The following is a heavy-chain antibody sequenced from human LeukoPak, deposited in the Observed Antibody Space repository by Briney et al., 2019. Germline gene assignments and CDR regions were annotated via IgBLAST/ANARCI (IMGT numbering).Heavy chain of an antibody. CDR2: INWNGGST. D-gene: IGHD3-3*01. Sequence: GGSLRLSCAASGFTFHDYAMHWVRQAPGRGLEWVSGINWNGGSTGYADSVKGRFTISRDNAKNSLYLQMNSLRAEDTALYYCARKYYDFWSGYHMDVWGKGTTVTVSS. J-gene: IGHJ6*03. V-gene: IGHV3-20*04. CDR1: GFTFHDYA. CDR3: ARKYYDFWSGYHMDV.